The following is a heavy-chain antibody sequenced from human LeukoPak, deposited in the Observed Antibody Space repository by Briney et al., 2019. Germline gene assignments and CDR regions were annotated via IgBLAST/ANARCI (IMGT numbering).Heavy chain of an antibody. Sequence: GESLKISCKGSGYSFTNYWIGWVRQLPGIGLEWMGINYPGDSNPRYSPSFQGQVTMSADKSISTAYLQWSSLKASDTAMYYCARQMGDSRAFDIWGQGTMVTVSS. V-gene: IGHV5-51*01. CDR3: ARQMGDSRAFDI. CDR2: NYPGDSNP. D-gene: IGHD2-21*02. CDR1: GYSFTNYW. J-gene: IGHJ3*02.